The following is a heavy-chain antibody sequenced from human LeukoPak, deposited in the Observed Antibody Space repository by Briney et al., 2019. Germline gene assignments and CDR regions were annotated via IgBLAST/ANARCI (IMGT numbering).Heavy chain of an antibody. Sequence: SQTLSLTCAISGDSVSSNIAAWTWIGQSPSRGLEWLGRTYYRSKWYYDYAPSVRSRITINPDTSKNQFSLQLNSVTPEDTAIYYCARNYRPDFDCWGQGTLVTVSS. D-gene: IGHD1-7*01. CDR1: GDSVSSNIAA. CDR3: ARNYRPDFDC. V-gene: IGHV6-1*01. CDR2: TYYRSKWYY. J-gene: IGHJ4*02.